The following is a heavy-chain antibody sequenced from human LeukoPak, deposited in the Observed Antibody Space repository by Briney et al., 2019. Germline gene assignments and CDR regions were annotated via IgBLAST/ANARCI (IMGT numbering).Heavy chain of an antibody. CDR1: GFTFNNYA. Sequence: GGSLRLSCAASGFTFNNYAMHWVRQAPGKGLEWVAVISYDGSNKYYADSVKGRFTISRDNSKNTLYLQMNSLRVEDTAVYYCARDGRPLDYWGQGTLVTVSS. CDR2: ISYDGSNK. J-gene: IGHJ4*02. CDR3: ARDGRPLDY. V-gene: IGHV3-30-3*01.